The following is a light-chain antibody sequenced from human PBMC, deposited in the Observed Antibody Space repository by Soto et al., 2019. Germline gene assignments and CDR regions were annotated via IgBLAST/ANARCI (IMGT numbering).Light chain of an antibody. V-gene: IGLV2-14*01. J-gene: IGLJ1*01. CDR3: TSYIISSTYV. CDR1: SSDVGGYNY. CDR2: DVS. Sequence: QSALTQPASVSGSPGQSIAISCTGTSSDVGGYNYVSWYQQHPGKAPKLLINDVSNRPSGVSSRFAGSTSANTASLTISGLDAEDEADYYCTSYIISSTYVFGAGTKLTVL.